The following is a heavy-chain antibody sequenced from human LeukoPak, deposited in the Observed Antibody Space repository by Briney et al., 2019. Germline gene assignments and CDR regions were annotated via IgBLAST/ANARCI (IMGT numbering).Heavy chain of an antibody. Sequence: RPGGSLRLSCAASGFTFSSYGMHWVRQAPGKGLEWVGFIRYDGRNKYYADSVKGRFTISRDNSKNTLYLQMNSLRAEDTAVYYCAKRRGLELLYYYYMDVWGKGTTVTVSS. J-gene: IGHJ6*03. CDR3: AKRRGLELLYYYYMDV. V-gene: IGHV3-30*02. CDR1: GFTFSSYG. D-gene: IGHD1-7*01. CDR2: IRYDGRNK.